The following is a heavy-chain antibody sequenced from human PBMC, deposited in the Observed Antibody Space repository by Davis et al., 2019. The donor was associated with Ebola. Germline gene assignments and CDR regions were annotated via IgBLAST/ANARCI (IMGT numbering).Heavy chain of an antibody. Sequence: PGGSLRLSCAASGFTFSSYSMNWVRQAPGKGLEWVSSISSSSYYIYYADSLKGRFTISRDNAKNSLYLQMNSLRAEDTAVYHCARGGYYDSSGYSHEAFDIWGQGTMVTVSS. CDR1: GFTFSSYS. V-gene: IGHV3-21*01. J-gene: IGHJ3*02. D-gene: IGHD3-22*01. CDR2: ISSSSYYI. CDR3: ARGGYYDSSGYSHEAFDI.